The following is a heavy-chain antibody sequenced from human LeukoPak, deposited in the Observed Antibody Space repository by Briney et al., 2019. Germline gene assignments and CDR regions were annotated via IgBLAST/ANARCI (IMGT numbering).Heavy chain of an antibody. D-gene: IGHD1-26*01. V-gene: IGHV4-39*01. CDR3: AKIDIGGDSGSYPYYYYYMDV. J-gene: IGHJ6*03. CDR1: GGCISSSSYY. CDR2: IYYSGST. Sequence: PSETLSLTCTVSGGCISSSSYYWGWIRQPPGKGLEWIGSIYYSGSTYYNPSLKSRVTISVDTSKNQFSLKLSSVTAADTAVYYCAKIDIGGDSGSYPYYYYYMDVWGKGTTVTVSS.